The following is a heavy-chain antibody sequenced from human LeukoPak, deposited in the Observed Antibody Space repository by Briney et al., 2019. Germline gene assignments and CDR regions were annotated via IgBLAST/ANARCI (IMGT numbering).Heavy chain of an antibody. CDR3: ARVPYYDFQADAFDI. J-gene: IGHJ3*02. D-gene: IGHD3-3*01. CDR1: GDSVSSNSAA. V-gene: IGHV6-1*01. CDR2: TYYRSKWYN. Sequence: SQTLSLTCVISGDSVSSNSAAWNWIRQSPARGLEWLGRTYYRSKWYNDYALSVKSRITINPDTSKNQFSLQLNSVTPEDTAVYYCARVPYYDFQADAFDIWGQGTMVTVSS.